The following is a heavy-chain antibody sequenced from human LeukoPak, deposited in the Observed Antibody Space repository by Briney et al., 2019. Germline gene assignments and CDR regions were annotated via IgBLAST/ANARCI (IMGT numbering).Heavy chain of an antibody. J-gene: IGHJ4*02. CDR3: ARDWVEEYSSSAGY. V-gene: IGHV3-11*01. CDR1: GFTFGDYY. CDR2: ISSSGSTI. D-gene: IGHD6-6*01. Sequence: PGGSLRLSCAASGFTFGDYYMSWIRQAPGKGLEWVSYISSSGSTIYYADSVKGRFTISRDNAKNSLYLQMNSLRAEDTAVYYCARDWVEEYSSSAGYWGQGTLVTVSS.